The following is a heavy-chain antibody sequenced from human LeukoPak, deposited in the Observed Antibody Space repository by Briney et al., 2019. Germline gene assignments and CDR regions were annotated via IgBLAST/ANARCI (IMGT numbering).Heavy chain of an antibody. CDR2: IRRKVNNYAT. CDR1: GFTFSGSA. J-gene: IGHJ3*02. CDR3: ASAQISPDAFEI. V-gene: IGHV3-73*01. Sequence: GGSLGLSCAASGFTFSGSAMHWVRQASGKGLEWVGRIRRKVNNYATAYAASVKGRFTVSRDDSKNTAYLQMDSLKTEDTAVYYCASAQISPDAFEIWGQGTMVTVSS.